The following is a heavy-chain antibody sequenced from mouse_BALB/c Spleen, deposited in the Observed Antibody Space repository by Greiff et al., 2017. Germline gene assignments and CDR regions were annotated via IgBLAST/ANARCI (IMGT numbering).Heavy chain of an antibody. V-gene: IGHV5-6*01. CDR2: ISSGGSYT. Sequence: EVKLMESGGDLVKPGGSLKLSCAASGFTFSSYGMSWVRQTPDKRLEWVATISSGGSYTYYPDSVKGRFTISRDNAKNTLYLQMSSLKSEDTAMYYCARPPGSSYDWYFDVWGAGTTVTVSS. CDR1: GFTFSSYG. J-gene: IGHJ1*01. CDR3: ARPPGSSYDWYFDV. D-gene: IGHD1-1*01.